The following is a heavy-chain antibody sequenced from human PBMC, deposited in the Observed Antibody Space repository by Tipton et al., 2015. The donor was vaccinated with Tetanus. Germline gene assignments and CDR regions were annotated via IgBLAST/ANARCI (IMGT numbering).Heavy chain of an antibody. V-gene: IGHV3-30-3*01. CDR2: ISYDGSNK. Sequence: SLRLSCAASGFTFSSYAMHWVRQAPGKGLEWVAVISYDGSNKYYADSVKGRFTISRDNSRNTLYLQMNSLRGEDTAVYYCTRAPRTGEHDYWGQGTLVTVSS. CDR3: TRAPRTGEHDY. J-gene: IGHJ4*02. D-gene: IGHD2-8*02. CDR1: GFTFSSYA.